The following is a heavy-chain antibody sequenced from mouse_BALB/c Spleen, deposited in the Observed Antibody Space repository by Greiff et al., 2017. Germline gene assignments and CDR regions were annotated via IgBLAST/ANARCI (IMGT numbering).Heavy chain of an antibody. Sequence: VQLQQSGAELAKPGASVKMSCKASGYTFTSYWMHWVKQRPGQGLEWIGYINPSTGYTEYNQKFKDKATLTADKSSSTAYMQLSSLTSEDSAVYYCARRGYGNDYAMDYWGQGTSVTVSS. CDR1: GYTFTSYW. V-gene: IGHV1-7*01. CDR2: INPSTGYT. CDR3: ARRGYGNDYAMDY. D-gene: IGHD2-1*01. J-gene: IGHJ4*01.